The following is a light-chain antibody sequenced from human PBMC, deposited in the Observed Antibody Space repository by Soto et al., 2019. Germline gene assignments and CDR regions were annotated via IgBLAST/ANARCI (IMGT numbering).Light chain of an antibody. Sequence: QSAMTQPRSVSGSPGQSFTISGTGTSRDVGGYTFVSWYQQHPGKAPKLIIYDVNKGPSGVPYRFSGSKSDNTASLTISGLQAEDEADYYCCVCAATSNVLFGGGTKLTVL. CDR1: SRDVGGYTF. V-gene: IGLV2-11*01. CDR3: CVCAATSNVL. CDR2: DVN. J-gene: IGLJ3*02.